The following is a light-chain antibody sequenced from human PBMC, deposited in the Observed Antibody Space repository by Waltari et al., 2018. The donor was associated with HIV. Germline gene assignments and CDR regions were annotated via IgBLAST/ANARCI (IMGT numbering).Light chain of an antibody. V-gene: IGLV2-14*01. CDR1: SSDVGGYNY. CDR3: SSYTSSSTVV. CDR2: DVS. J-gene: IGLJ2*01. Sequence: QSALTQPASVSGSPGQSFTISCTGTSSDVGGYNYVSWYQQHPGKAPKPMIYDVSNRPSGVSNRFSGSKSGNTASLTISGLQAEDEADYYCSSYTSSSTVVFGGGTKLTVL.